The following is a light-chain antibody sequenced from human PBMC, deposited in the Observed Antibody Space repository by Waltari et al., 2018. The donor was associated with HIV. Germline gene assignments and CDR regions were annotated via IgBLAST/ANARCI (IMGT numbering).Light chain of an antibody. CDR3: SSYAGSYTYV. V-gene: IGLV2-8*01. CDR2: EVR. Sequence: QSPLTQPPSASGTPGQSVTISCTATGRDVGRQNSVPWYQHHPGKAPKLIIYEVRKRPSGVPDRFSGSKSGNTASLTVSGLQAEDEADYYCSSYAGSYTYVFGTGTRLTVL. J-gene: IGLJ1*01. CDR1: GRDVGRQNS.